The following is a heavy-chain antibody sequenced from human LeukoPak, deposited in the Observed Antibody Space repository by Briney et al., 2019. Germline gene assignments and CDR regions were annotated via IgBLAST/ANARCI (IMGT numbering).Heavy chain of an antibody. CDR2: IKQDGSST. V-gene: IGHV3-7*01. Sequence: GGSLRLSCAASGFTFSNYWMSWVRQAPGKGLEWVANIKQDGSSTYYVDSVKGRFTISRDNAKNSLYLQMNSLRADNTAVYYCARDPFREGLRFIWGQGTMVTVSS. CDR3: ARDPFREGLRFI. CDR1: GFTFSNYW. D-gene: IGHD3-16*01. J-gene: IGHJ3*02.